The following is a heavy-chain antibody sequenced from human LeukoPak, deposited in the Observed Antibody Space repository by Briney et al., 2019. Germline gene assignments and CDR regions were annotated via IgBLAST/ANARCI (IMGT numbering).Heavy chain of an antibody. CDR2: IYTSGST. CDR1: GGSISSGSYY. Sequence: KSSETLSLTCTVSGGSISSGSYYWSWIRQPAGKGLEWIGRIYTSGSTNYNPSLKSRVTISVDTSKNQFSLKLSSVTAADTAVYYCARDLGYGAFDIWGQGTMVTVSS. CDR3: ARDLGYGAFDI. J-gene: IGHJ3*02. V-gene: IGHV4-61*02. D-gene: IGHD7-27*01.